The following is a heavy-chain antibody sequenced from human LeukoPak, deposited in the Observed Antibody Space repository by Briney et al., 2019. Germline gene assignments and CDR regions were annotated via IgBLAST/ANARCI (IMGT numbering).Heavy chain of an antibody. CDR3: ARGPAYSNYAACYYYYMDV. Sequence: GASVKVSFKAAGYTFTNYDINWVRQATGQGLEWMGWMNPNSGNTGYAEKFQGRVTITRDTSITTAYMELTSLRYEDSAVYYCARGPAYSNYAACYYYYMDVSGKGTTVTVSS. CDR2: MNPNSGNT. CDR1: GYTFTNYD. D-gene: IGHD4-11*01. V-gene: IGHV1-8*03. J-gene: IGHJ6*03.